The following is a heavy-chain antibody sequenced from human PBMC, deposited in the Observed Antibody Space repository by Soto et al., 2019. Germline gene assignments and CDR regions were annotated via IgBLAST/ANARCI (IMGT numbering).Heavy chain of an antibody. V-gene: IGHV1-69*01. CDR3: ARVFPDGWVEPGVVRGYLDT. CDR2: IIPIFGTT. D-gene: IGHD3-3*01. CDR1: ADSFSSYG. Sequence: VQLVQSGAEVKEPGSAVKVSCKAPADSFSSYGISWVRQAPGQGLEWMGGIIPIFGTTNYAEKFQGRVTITADESTNTAYMELSSLRSEDTALYYGARVFPDGWVEPGVVRGYLDTWGRGTLVTVSS. J-gene: IGHJ4*02.